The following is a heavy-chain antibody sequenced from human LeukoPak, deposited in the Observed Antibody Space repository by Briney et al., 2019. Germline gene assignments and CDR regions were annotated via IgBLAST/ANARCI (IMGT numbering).Heavy chain of an antibody. Sequence: ASVKVPCKVSGYTLTEVSMHLVRQVPGKGLEWMGGFDPEDGETIYAQKFQGRVTMTEDTSTDTAYMELSSLRLEDTAVYYYATVVYYYDSSGYYYFDYWGQGTLVTVSS. CDR2: FDPEDGET. CDR1: GYTLTEVS. D-gene: IGHD3-22*01. CDR3: ATVVYYYDSSGYYYFDY. J-gene: IGHJ4*02. V-gene: IGHV1-24*01.